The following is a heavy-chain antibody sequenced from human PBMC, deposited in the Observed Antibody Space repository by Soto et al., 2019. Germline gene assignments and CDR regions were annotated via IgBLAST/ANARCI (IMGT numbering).Heavy chain of an antibody. Sequence: EGSLRLSCAASGFRFSTYSMNWVRQAPGKGLEWVASISTTNSYIYYADSVRGRFTISRDNAKNSLFLQMNSLRAEDTAVYYCTRDPVPDSSGYFPFDYWGQGTLVTVSS. CDR2: ISTTNSYI. CDR3: TRDPVPDSSGYFPFDY. J-gene: IGHJ4*02. CDR1: GFRFSTYS. D-gene: IGHD3-22*01. V-gene: IGHV3-21*01.